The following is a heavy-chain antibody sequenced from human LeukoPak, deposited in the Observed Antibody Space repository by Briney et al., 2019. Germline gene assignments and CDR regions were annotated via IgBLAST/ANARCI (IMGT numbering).Heavy chain of an antibody. D-gene: IGHD6-19*01. Sequence: GRPLRLSCAASGFSFTMYGIHWVRQAPGKGLEWVAVISSDGNNEYYANSVKGRFTISRDNSKNTVYLQMTSLRTEDTAVYYCAKDQIGWAPGYVSGPLDQWGQGTLVTVSA. CDR1: GFSFTMYG. CDR2: ISSDGNNE. J-gene: IGHJ4*02. V-gene: IGHV3-30*18. CDR3: AKDQIGWAPGYVSGPLDQ.